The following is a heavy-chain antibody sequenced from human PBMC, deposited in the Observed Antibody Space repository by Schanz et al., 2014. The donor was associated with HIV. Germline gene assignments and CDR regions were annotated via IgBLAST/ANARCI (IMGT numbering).Heavy chain of an antibody. D-gene: IGHD5-18*01. CDR3: AKDLNPYNVHTTLVTPPVGYGMDV. J-gene: IGHJ6*02. V-gene: IGHV3-33*03. CDR1: GFTFSSYG. CDR2: IWHDGSSK. Sequence: QVQVVESGGGVVQPGRSLRLSCAASGFTFSSYGMHWVRQAPGKGLEWVAVIWHDGSSKYYGDSVKGRFTISRDNAKNSLYLQMHSLRAEDTALYYCAKDLNPYNVHTTLVTPPVGYGMDVWGQGTTVTVSS.